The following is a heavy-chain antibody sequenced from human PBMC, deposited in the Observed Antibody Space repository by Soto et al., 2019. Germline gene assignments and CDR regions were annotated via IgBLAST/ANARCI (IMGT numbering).Heavy chain of an antibody. J-gene: IGHJ4*02. CDR1: GYTFTSYG. V-gene: IGHV1-18*01. Sequence: GASVKVSCKASGYTFTSYGISWVRQAPGQGLEWMGWISAYNGNTNYAQKLQGRVTMTTDTSTSTAYMELRSLRSDDTAVYYCARVEAVAGTSGSNYWGQGTLVTVSS. CDR2: ISAYNGNT. D-gene: IGHD6-19*01. CDR3: ARVEAVAGTSGSNY.